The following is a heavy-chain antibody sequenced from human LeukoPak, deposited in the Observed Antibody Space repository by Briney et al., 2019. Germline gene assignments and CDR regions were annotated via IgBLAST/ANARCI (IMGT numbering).Heavy chain of an antibody. Sequence: PSQTLSLTCTVSGGSISSGDYYWSWIRQHPGKGLEWIGYIYYSGSTYYNPSLKSRVTISVDTSKNQFSLKLSSVTAADTAVYYCARMGIPAAIHYYYGMDVWGQGTTVTVSS. CDR3: ARMGIPAAIHYYYGMDV. CDR2: IYYSGST. V-gene: IGHV4-31*03. J-gene: IGHJ6*02. D-gene: IGHD2-2*01. CDR1: GGSISSGDYY.